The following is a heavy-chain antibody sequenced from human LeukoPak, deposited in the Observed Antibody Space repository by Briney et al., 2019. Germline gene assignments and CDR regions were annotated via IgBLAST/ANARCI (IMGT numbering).Heavy chain of an antibody. Sequence: GGSLRLSCAASGVTFSSYAMSWVRQAPGEGLEWVSAISGSGGSTYYADSVKGRFTISRDNSKNTLYLQMNSLRAEDTAVYYCAKGPRWAPDAFDIWGQGTMVTVSS. V-gene: IGHV3-23*01. CDR3: AKGPRWAPDAFDI. CDR2: ISGSGGST. CDR1: GVTFSSYA. D-gene: IGHD1-26*01. J-gene: IGHJ3*02.